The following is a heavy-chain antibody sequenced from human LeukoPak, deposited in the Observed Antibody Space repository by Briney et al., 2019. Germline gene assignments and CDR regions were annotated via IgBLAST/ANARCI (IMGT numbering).Heavy chain of an antibody. D-gene: IGHD2-2*01. CDR1: GESFSGYY. J-gene: IGHJ4*02. CDR2: INHSGGT. Sequence: KSSETLSLTCAVYGESFSGYYWSWIRQSPGRGLEWLGEINHSGGTKYNPSFKSRVTISEDTSKNQFSLKLSSVTAADTAVYYCAASDIVVVPAAMPLYWGQGTLVTVSS. CDR3: AASDIVVVPAAMPLY. V-gene: IGHV4-34*01.